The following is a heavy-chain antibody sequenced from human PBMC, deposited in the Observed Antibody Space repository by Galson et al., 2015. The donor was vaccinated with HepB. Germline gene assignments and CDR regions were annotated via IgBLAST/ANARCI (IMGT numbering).Heavy chain of an antibody. V-gene: IGHV1-69*13. J-gene: IGHJ4*02. CDR1: GGTFSSYA. Sequence: SVKVSCKASGGTFSSYAISWVRQAPGQGLEWMGGIIPIFGTANYAQKFQGRVTITADESTSTAYMELSSLRSEDTAVYYCARSRLVGAKPPFDYWGQGTLVTASS. CDR3: ARSRLVGAKPPFDY. D-gene: IGHD1-26*01. CDR2: IIPIFGTA.